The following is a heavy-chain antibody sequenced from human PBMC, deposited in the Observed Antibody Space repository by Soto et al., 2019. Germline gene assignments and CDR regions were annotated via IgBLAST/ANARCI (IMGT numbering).Heavy chain of an antibody. Sequence: QVQLVQSGAEVKKPGSSVKVSCKASGGTFSSYTISWVRQAPGQGLEWMGRIIPILGIANYAQKFQGRVTITADKSTSTAYMELSSLRSEDTAVYYCARGAPNQNWFDPWGQGTLVTVSS. CDR2: IIPILGIA. J-gene: IGHJ5*02. CDR1: GGTFSSYT. V-gene: IGHV1-69*02. CDR3: ARGAPNQNWFDP.